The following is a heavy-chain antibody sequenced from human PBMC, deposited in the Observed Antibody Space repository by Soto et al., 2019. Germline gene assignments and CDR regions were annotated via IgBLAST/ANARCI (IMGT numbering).Heavy chain of an antibody. CDR2: ISYDGSNK. V-gene: IGHV3-30*18. CDR1: GFNFNTHG. CDR3: AKDIVRYTYGACDY. Sequence: GGSLRLSCAASGFNFNTHGMYWVRQAPGKGLEWVAAISYDGSNKYHADSVKGRFTIARDKAKNTLYLEMNSLRVEDTAVYYCAKDIVRYTYGACDYWGQGALVTVSS. D-gene: IGHD5-18*01. J-gene: IGHJ4*02.